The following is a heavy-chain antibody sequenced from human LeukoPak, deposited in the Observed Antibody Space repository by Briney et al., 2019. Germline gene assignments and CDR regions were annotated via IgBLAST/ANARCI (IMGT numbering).Heavy chain of an antibody. D-gene: IGHD5-18*01. CDR1: GYTFTGYY. J-gene: IGHJ6*03. V-gene: IGHV1-2*02. CDR3: ARDVDTAMYYYMDV. CDR2: INPNSGGT. Sequence: ASVKVSCKASGYTFTGYYMHWVRQAPGQGLEWMGWINPNSGGTNYAQKFQGRVTMTRDTSTSTAYMELSRLRSDDTAVYYCARDVDTAMYYYMDVWGKGTTVTVSS.